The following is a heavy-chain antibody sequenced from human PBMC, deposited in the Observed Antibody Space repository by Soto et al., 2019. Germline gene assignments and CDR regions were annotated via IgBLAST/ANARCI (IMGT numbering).Heavy chain of an antibody. CDR2: ISGSGGST. Sequence: EVQLLESGGGLVQPGGSLRLSCAASGFTFSSYAMSWVRQAPGKGLEWVSAISGSGGSTYYADSVKGRFTISRDNSKNRLYLQMNSLRAEDTAVYYCAKDRGSQRGYGGYRPPSYWGQGTLVTVSS. J-gene: IGHJ4*02. D-gene: IGHD5-12*01. CDR3: AKDRGSQRGYGGYRPPSY. V-gene: IGHV3-23*01. CDR1: GFTFSSYA.